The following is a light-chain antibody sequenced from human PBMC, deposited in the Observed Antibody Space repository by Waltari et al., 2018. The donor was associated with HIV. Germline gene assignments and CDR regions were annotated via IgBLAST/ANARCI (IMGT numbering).Light chain of an antibody. Sequence: DIQMTQSPSTLSASVGDRVTITCWASQSISSWLAWYQQKPGKAPKLLIYKASSLESGVPSRFSGSGSGTEFTLTISSLQPDDFATYYCQQYYIYPYTFGQGTKLEIK. CDR3: QQYYIYPYT. J-gene: IGKJ2*01. CDR1: QSISSW. CDR2: KAS. V-gene: IGKV1-5*03.